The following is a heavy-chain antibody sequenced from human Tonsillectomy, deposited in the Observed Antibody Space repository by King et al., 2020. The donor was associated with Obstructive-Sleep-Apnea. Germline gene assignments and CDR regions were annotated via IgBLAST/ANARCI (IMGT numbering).Heavy chain of an antibody. CDR2: RRYDGIIK. J-gene: IGHJ4*02. CDR3: SRDKDGTGSLDY. V-gene: IGHV3-33*01. Sequence: VQLVESGGGVVQPGRSLRLSCAASGFTFSSYGIHWVRQAPGKGLEWVAVRRYDGIIKYYADSVKGRFTISRDNSKNTLYLQMNSLRAEDTAVYYSSRDKDGTGSLDYWGQGTLVTVSS. D-gene: IGHD3-10*01. CDR1: GFTFSSYG.